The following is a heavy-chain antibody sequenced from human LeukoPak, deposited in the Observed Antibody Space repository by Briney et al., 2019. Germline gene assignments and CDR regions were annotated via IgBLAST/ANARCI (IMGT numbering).Heavy chain of an antibody. J-gene: IGHJ4*02. CDR1: GYNFPSYA. D-gene: IGHD3-10*01. V-gene: IGHV1-18*01. Sequence: ASVRVSCKASGYNFPSYAISWVRQAPGQGLEWMGWISAYNGNTNYAQKLQGRVTMTTDTSTSTAYMELRSPRSDDTAVYYCARDSNYGSGSYYNWGQGTLVTVSS. CDR2: ISAYNGNT. CDR3: ARDSNYGSGSYYN.